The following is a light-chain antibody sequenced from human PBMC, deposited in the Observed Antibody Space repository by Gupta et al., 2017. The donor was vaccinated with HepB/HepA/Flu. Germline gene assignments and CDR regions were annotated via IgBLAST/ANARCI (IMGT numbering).Light chain of an antibody. CDR3: QQYGSSLLT. CDR1: QNVSSDY. J-gene: IGKJ4*01. Sequence: EAGLTPSPGPPSLAPGEGATLSCRASQNVSSDYLAWYQQKPGQAPRLLMYGAYSRATGIPDRFSGSGSGTDFTLTISRLEPEDFAVYYCQQYGSSLLTFGGGTKVEIK. CDR2: GAY. V-gene: IGKV3-20*01.